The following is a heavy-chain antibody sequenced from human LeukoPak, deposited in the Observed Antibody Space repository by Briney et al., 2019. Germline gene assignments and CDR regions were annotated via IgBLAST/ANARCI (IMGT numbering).Heavy chain of an antibody. J-gene: IGHJ6*02. V-gene: IGHV3-23*01. Sequence: GGSLRLSCAASGFTFSSYAMSWVRQAPGKGLEWVSAISGSCASTYYADSVKGRFTISRDNSKNTLYLKMKSLRADDTAVYYCAKGRGSYSSSREVRYYYYAMDVWGQGTTVTVSS. CDR1: GFTFSSYA. CDR2: ISGSCAST. CDR3: AKGRGSYSSSREVRYYYYAMDV. D-gene: IGHD6-13*01.